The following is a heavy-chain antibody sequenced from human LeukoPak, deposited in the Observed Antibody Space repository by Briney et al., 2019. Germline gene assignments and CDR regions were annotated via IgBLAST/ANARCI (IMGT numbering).Heavy chain of an antibody. CDR1: GGTFNNYA. V-gene: IGHV1-69*13. CDR2: IIHIFGTT. CDR3: AISSSGYTYGYVSGWFDP. D-gene: IGHD5-18*01. Sequence: SVKVSCKASGGTFNNYAISWVRQAPGQGLEWMGGIIHIFGTTNYAQKFQDRVTITADESTRTAWMELSSLTSEDTAVYYCAISSSGYTYGYVSGWFDPWGQGTLVTVSS. J-gene: IGHJ5*02.